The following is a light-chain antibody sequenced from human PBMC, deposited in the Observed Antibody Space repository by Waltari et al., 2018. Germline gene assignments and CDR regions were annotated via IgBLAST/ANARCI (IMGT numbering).Light chain of an antibody. CDR2: AAS. CDR3: QQYNNWPPIT. V-gene: IGKV3-15*01. Sequence: EVVMTQSPATLSVSPGERVTLSCRASQSVGSNLAWYEQKPGQAPRLLNYAASTRATGIPARFSGSGSGTEFTLTISSLQSEDFAVYYCQQYNNWPPITFGQGTRLEYK. CDR1: QSVGSN. J-gene: IGKJ5*01.